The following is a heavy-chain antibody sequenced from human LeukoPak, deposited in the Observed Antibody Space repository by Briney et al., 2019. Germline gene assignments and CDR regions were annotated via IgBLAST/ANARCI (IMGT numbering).Heavy chain of an antibody. V-gene: IGHV3-30*03. CDR1: GFTFSSYG. Sequence: QPGRSLRLSCAASGFTFSSYGMHWVRQAPGKGLEWVAVISYDGSNKYYADSVKGRFTISRDNSKNTLYLQMNSLRAEDTAVYYCASPDCGSTRCYGFDNWGQGTLVTVSS. J-gene: IGHJ4*02. CDR3: ASPDCGSTRCYGFDN. CDR2: ISYDGSNK. D-gene: IGHD2-2*01.